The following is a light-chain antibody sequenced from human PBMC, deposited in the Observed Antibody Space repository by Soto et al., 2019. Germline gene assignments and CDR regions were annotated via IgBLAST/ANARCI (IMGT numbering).Light chain of an antibody. CDR2: GTS. CDR3: QQYGNSPIT. Sequence: EIVLTQSPATLSLTPGERATHSCRASQSVSSSYLAWYQQKPGQAPRLLIYGTSSRATGIPDRFSGSGSGTDFTLTISRLEPEDFAVYYCQQYGNSPITFGQGTRLEI. V-gene: IGKV3-20*01. J-gene: IGKJ5*01. CDR1: QSVSSSY.